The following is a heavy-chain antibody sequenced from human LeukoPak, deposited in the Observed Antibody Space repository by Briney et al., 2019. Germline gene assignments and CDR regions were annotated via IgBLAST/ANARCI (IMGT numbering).Heavy chain of an antibody. Sequence: PGGSLRLSCAVSGFTFSNYWVTWVRQTPGKGLEFVANINQDGSVKNYVGSVKGRFTISRDNAKNSLYLQMSSLRVDDTAIYYCARDPGFSSFDYRGQGTLVTVSS. D-gene: IGHD3-3*02. J-gene: IGHJ4*02. CDR2: INQDGSVK. CDR1: GFTFSNYW. V-gene: IGHV3-7*01. CDR3: ARDPGFSSFDY.